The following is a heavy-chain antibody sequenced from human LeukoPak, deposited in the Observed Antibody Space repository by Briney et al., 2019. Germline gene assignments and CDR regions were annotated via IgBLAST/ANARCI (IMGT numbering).Heavy chain of an antibody. J-gene: IGHJ4*02. CDR1: GFTFSSYA. D-gene: IGHD4-11*01. Sequence: GGSLRLSCAASGFTFSSYAMSWVRQAPGKGLEWVSAISGSGGSTYYADSVKGRFTISRDNSKNTLYLQMNSLRAEDTAVYYCARASTVTTDGKFDYWGQGTLVTVSS. CDR2: ISGSGGST. CDR3: ARASTVTTDGKFDY. V-gene: IGHV3-23*01.